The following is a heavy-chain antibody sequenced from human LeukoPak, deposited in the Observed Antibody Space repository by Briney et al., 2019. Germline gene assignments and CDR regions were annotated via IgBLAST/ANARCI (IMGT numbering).Heavy chain of an antibody. D-gene: IGHD5-12*01. J-gene: IGHJ4*02. V-gene: IGHV1-2*02. CDR1: GYTFSDYY. CDR3: AAGRWLRSGSDY. Sequence: GASVKVSCKASGYTFSDYYIHWVRQAPGQSPEWMGWVTPNTGGTNIAQKFQARVTMTRDTSISTAYMELDRLRSDDTAVYFCAAGRWLRSGSDYWGQGTLVTVSS. CDR2: VTPNTGGT.